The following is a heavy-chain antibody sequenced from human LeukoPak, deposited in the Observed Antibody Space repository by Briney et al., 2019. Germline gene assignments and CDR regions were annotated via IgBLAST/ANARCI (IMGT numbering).Heavy chain of an antibody. CDR1: GFPLRSYS. CDR2: ISGSDGYT. CDR3: AKEYSGYDFDY. V-gene: IGHV3-23*01. Sequence: GVLRLSCAASGFPLRSYSMSWVRQAPGKGLEWVSAISGSDGYTYYADSVKGRFTISRDSSKNTLYLQMNSLRAEDTAVYYCAKEYSGYDFDYWGQGTLVTVSS. D-gene: IGHD5-12*01. J-gene: IGHJ4*02.